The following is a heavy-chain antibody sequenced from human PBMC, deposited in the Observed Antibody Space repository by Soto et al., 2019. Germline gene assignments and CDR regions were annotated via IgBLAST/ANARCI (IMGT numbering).Heavy chain of an antibody. CDR3: ARSIVVVPAAPNYGMDV. Sequence: QVQLVQSGAEVKKPGASVKVSCKASGYTFTSYAMHWVRQAPGQRLEWMGWINAGNGNTKYSQKFQGRVTITRDTSASTAYMEPSSLRSEDTAVYYCARSIVVVPAAPNYGMDVWGQGTTVTVSS. CDR1: GYTFTSYA. J-gene: IGHJ6*02. CDR2: INAGNGNT. D-gene: IGHD2-2*01. V-gene: IGHV1-3*01.